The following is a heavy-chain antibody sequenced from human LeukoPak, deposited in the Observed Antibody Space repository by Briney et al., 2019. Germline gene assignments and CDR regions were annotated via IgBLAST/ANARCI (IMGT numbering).Heavy chain of an antibody. D-gene: IGHD3-22*01. Sequence: SETLSLTCTVSGGTINSYYWSWIRQPPGKGLEWIGYIYYTGSTNYNPSLKGRVIISIDTSKNQFSLKLSSVTAADTALYYCARDYTMTHASDIWGQGTLVTVSS. CDR2: IYYTGST. CDR3: ARDYTMTHASDI. J-gene: IGHJ3*02. V-gene: IGHV4-59*01. CDR1: GGTINSYY.